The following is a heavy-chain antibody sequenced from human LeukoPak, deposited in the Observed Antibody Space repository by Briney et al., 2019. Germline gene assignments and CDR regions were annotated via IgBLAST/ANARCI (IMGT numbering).Heavy chain of an antibody. V-gene: IGHV3-48*02. CDR2: INRGSSTI. D-gene: IGHD1-26*01. CDR3: ARECLMVGVYDAFDI. J-gene: IGHJ3*02. Sequence: GGSLRLSCVVPGFTFSSYGMNLVRQAPGKGLEWVSYINRGSSTIYYADSVKGRFTISRDNAKNSLCLQMNSLRDEDTAVYYCARECLMVGVYDAFDIWGQGTMVTVSS. CDR1: GFTFSSYG.